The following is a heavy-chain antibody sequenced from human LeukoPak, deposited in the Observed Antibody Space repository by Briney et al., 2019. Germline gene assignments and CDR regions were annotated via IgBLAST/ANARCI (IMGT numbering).Heavy chain of an antibody. CDR1: GSSISTHC. Sequence: PSETLSLTCTVSGSSISTHCWSWIRQPPGKGLEWIGYVYYSGATNYNPSLKSRVTISLETSKNQFSLRLSSVTAADTAVYYCARRVAVTGIYCFDLWGQGTPVTVSS. CDR3: ARRVAVTGIYCFDL. J-gene: IGHJ4*02. CDR2: VYYSGAT. V-gene: IGHV4-59*08. D-gene: IGHD6-19*01.